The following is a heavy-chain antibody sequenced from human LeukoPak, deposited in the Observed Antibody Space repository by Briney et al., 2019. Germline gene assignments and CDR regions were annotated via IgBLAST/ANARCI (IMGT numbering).Heavy chain of an antibody. CDR2: IIPIYETT. J-gene: IGHJ6*02. V-gene: IGHV1-69*13. CDR1: GGSFNHFA. CDR3: VRGLYSHGSGNSLSVSDYGTDV. Sequence: SVKVSCKASGGSFNHFAVNWVRQAPGQGLEWKGGIIPIYETTNYAQKFQGRVTITADGFTSSAYMELSSLRSEDTAVYYCVRGLYSHGSGNSLSVSDYGTDVWGQGTTVTVSS. D-gene: IGHD3-10*01.